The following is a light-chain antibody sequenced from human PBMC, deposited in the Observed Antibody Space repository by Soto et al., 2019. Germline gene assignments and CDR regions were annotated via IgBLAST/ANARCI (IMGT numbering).Light chain of an antibody. CDR2: EVS. CDR3: CSYAGSSTWV. J-gene: IGLJ3*02. Sequence: QSVLTQPASVSGSPGQSITISCTGTSSDVGSYNLVSWYQQPPGKAPKLMIYEVSKRPSGVSNRFSGSKSGNTASLTISGLQAEDEADYYCCSYAGSSTWVFGGGTQLTGL. CDR1: SSDVGSYNL. V-gene: IGLV2-23*02.